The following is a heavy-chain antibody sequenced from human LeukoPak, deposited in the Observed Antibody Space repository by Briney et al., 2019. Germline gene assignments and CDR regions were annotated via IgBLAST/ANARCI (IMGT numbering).Heavy chain of an antibody. Sequence: GGALRLSCAASGFTFSSHWVSWVRQAPGKGLEWVANIKKDGSEKYYVDAVKGRLTISRDNAKTSLYLQMNTLRAEDTAVYYCARDLSGIAGYTYGRGIDYWGQGTLVTVSS. CDR1: GFTFSSHW. V-gene: IGHV3-7*01. CDR3: ARDLSGIAGYTYGRGIDY. D-gene: IGHD5-18*01. J-gene: IGHJ4*02. CDR2: IKKDGSEK.